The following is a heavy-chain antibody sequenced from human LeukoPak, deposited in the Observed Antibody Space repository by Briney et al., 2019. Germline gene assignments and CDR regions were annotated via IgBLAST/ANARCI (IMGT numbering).Heavy chain of an antibody. CDR3: ARTGYSSGVHDYYYGMDV. J-gene: IGHJ6*02. CDR2: IYYSGST. Sequence: PSETLSLTCTVSGGSISSYYWSWIRQPPGKGLEWIGYIYYSGSTNYNPSLKSRVTISVDTSKNQFSLKLSSATAADTAVYYCARTGYSSGVHDYYYGMDVWGQGTTVTVSS. V-gene: IGHV4-59*01. D-gene: IGHD6-19*01. CDR1: GGSISSYY.